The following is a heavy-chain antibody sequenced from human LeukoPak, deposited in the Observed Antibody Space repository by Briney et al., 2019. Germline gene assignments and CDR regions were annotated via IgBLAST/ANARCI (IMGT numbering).Heavy chain of an antibody. CDR1: GYTFTSYD. CDR2: MNPNIGNS. CDR3: AREYSNYDFDY. Sequence: ASXXVSCKASGYTFTSYDINWVRQATGQGLEWMGWMNPNIGNSACSQKFQCRVSITTNTSISTSYMELSSLRSEDTAVYYCAREYSNYDFDYWGQGTLVTVSS. D-gene: IGHD4-11*01. V-gene: IGHV1-8*03. J-gene: IGHJ4*02.